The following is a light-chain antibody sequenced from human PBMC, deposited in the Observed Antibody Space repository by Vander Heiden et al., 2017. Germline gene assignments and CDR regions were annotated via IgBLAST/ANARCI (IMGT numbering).Light chain of an antibody. J-gene: IGKJ4*01. CDR3: QQYDNLPPPT. CDR2: DAS. V-gene: IGKV1-33*01. Sequence: NQMTQSPSSLSASVGDRVTITCQASQDISNYLNWYQQKPGKAPKLLIYDASNLETGVPSRFSGSGSGTDFTFTISSLQPEDIATYYCQQYDNLPPPTFGGGTKVEIK. CDR1: QDISNY.